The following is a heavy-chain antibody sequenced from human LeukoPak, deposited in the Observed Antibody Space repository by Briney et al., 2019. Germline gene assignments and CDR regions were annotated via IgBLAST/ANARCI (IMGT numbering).Heavy chain of an antibody. Sequence: GGSLRLSCAVSGLTFNNYAMSWVRQAPGKGLEWVSGISGRGASKYYADSVKGRFTISRDNSKNTLYLQMNSLRAEDTAVYYCARDYKRRDYWGQGTLVTVSS. CDR3: ARDYKRRDY. CDR2: ISGRGASK. J-gene: IGHJ4*02. V-gene: IGHV3-23*01. D-gene: IGHD1-1*01. CDR1: GLTFNNYA.